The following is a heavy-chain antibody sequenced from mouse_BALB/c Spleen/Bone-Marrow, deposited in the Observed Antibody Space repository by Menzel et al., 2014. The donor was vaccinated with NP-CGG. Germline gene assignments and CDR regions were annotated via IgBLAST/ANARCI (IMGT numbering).Heavy chain of an antibody. CDR2: ILPGSGSS. V-gene: IGHV1-9*01. J-gene: IGHJ4*01. D-gene: IGHD2-1*01. Sequence: VQLQQSGAELMKPGASVKISCTATGYTFSNYWIEWIKQRPGHGLEWIGEILPGSGSSNYNEKLKGKAIFTADTSSNTAYMQHSSLTAEDSAIYYCARTVGCNYYAMDYWGQGTSVTVSS. CDR1: GYTFSNYW. CDR3: ARTVGCNYYAMDY.